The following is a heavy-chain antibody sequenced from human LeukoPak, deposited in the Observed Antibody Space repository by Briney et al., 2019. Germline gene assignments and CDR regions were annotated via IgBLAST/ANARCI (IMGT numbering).Heavy chain of an antibody. CDR3: ARDKGYGYDY. CDR1: GFTFSSNW. J-gene: IGHJ4*02. CDR2: IKHDGNEK. Sequence: GGSLRLSCAASGFTFSSNWMSWVRQAPGKGLQWVANIKHDGNEKYYVDSVKGRFAISRDNAKNSLSLQMNSLRAEDTAVYYCARDKGYGYDYWGQGTLVTGPS. V-gene: IGHV3-7*01. D-gene: IGHD5-18*01.